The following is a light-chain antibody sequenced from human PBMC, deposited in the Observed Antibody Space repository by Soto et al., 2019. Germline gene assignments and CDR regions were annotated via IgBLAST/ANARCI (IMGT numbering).Light chain of an antibody. CDR3: QTWGTAIRV. CDR2: LNSDGTH. J-gene: IGLJ3*02. Sequence: QPVLTQSPSASASLGASVKLTCTLSSGHSSYAIAWHQQQPEEGPRYLMKLNSDGTHSKGDGTPDRFSGSSSGAERYLTISSLQSEDEADYYCQTWGTAIRVFGGGTKLTVL. CDR1: SGHSSYA. V-gene: IGLV4-69*01.